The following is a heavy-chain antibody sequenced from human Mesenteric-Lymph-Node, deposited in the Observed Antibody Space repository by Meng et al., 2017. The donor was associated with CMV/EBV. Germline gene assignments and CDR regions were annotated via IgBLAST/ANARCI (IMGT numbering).Heavy chain of an antibody. V-gene: IGHV3-23*01. CDR3: AKDPTGSLGLFDL. Sequence: GGSLRLSCTASGFTFSNYAMSWVRQAPGKGLEWVSLITGSGDSTSYADSVKGRFTVSRDNSKNTLYLQMNSLRADDTAIYYCAKDPTGSLGLFDLWGQGTLVTVSS. CDR1: GFTFSNYA. CDR2: ITGSGDST. J-gene: IGHJ4*02. D-gene: IGHD1-26*01.